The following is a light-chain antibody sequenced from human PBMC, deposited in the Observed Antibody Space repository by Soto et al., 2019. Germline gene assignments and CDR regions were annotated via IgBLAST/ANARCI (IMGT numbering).Light chain of an antibody. V-gene: IGLV2-23*01. Sequence: QSALTQPASVSGSPGQSITISCTGTSSDVGSYNLVSWYQQHPGKAPKLMIYEGSKRPSGVSNRFSGSKSGNTASLTISGFQGEGEADYFCRSYAGSSPVFGGGTKLTVL. CDR1: SSDVGSYNL. J-gene: IGLJ2*01. CDR2: EGS. CDR3: RSYAGSSPV.